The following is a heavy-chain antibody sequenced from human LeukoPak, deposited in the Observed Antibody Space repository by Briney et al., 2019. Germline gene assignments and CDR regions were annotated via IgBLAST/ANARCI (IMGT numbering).Heavy chain of an antibody. J-gene: IGHJ5*02. CDR1: GGSISSYY. CDR3: ARRLGVNPPSSNWFDP. CDR2: IYYSGST. V-gene: IGHV4-59*08. Sequence: SETLSLTCTVSGGSISSYYWSWVRQPPGKGLEWIGYIYYSGSTYYNPSLKSRVTISVDTSKNQFSLNLSSVTAADTAVYYCARRLGVNPPSSNWFDPWGQGTLVTVSS. D-gene: IGHD3-16*01.